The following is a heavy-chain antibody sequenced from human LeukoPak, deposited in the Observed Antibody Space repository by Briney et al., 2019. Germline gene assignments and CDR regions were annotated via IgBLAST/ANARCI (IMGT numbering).Heavy chain of an antibody. Sequence: ASETLSLTCTVSGGSVSSTELYWGWIRQPPGKGLQWIGNIYYTGSTYYNPSLNSRVTMSVDTSQNQFSLKMTSVTAADTAVYYCARLSKGRYFDYIFDYWGQGTLVTVSS. CDR2: IYYTGST. CDR1: GGSVSSTELY. J-gene: IGHJ4*02. D-gene: IGHD3-9*01. CDR3: ARLSKGRYFDYIFDY. V-gene: IGHV4-39*01.